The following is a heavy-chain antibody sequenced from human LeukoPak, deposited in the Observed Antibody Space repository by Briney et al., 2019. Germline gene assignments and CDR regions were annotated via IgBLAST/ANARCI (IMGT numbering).Heavy chain of an antibody. V-gene: IGHV1-2*02. CDR3: ARERSFRRGIAAAGSLGY. J-gene: IGHJ4*02. D-gene: IGHD6-13*01. CDR2: INPNSGGT. Sequence: ASVKVSCKASGYTFTDYYMHWVRQAPGQGLEWMGWINPNSGGTNYAQKFQGRVTMTRDTSISTAYMELSRLRSDDTAVYYCARERSFRRGIAAAGSLGYWGQGTLVTVSS. CDR1: GYTFTDYY.